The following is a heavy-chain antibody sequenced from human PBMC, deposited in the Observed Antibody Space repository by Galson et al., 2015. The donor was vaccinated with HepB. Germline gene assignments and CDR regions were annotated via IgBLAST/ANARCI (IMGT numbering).Heavy chain of an antibody. Sequence: LSLTCTVSGGSISSSSYYWGWIRQPPGKGLEWIGSIYYSGSTYYNPSLKSRVTISVDTSKNQFSLKLSSVTAADTAVYYCARVLYSGYDFFPYYYYGMDVWGQGTTVTVSS. CDR2: IYYSGST. J-gene: IGHJ6*02. V-gene: IGHV4-39*07. D-gene: IGHD5-12*01. CDR1: GGSISSSSYY. CDR3: ARVLYSGYDFFPYYYYGMDV.